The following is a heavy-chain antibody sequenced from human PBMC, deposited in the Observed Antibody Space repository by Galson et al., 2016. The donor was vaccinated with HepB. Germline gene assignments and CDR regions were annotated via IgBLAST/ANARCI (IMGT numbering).Heavy chain of an antibody. Sequence: SETLSLTCTVSGGSISSSNYYWGWIRQPPGKGLEWMGSNLYSGSTYYTPSLMSPVTISVYTSKNQFSLKLSSVTAAAAVVYYCARHVRERRGLINGPLDYWGQGTLVTFSS. CDR1: GGSISSSNYY. CDR2: NLYSGST. J-gene: IGHJ4*02. V-gene: IGHV4-39*01. D-gene: IGHD3-10*01. CDR3: ARHVRERRGLINGPLDY.